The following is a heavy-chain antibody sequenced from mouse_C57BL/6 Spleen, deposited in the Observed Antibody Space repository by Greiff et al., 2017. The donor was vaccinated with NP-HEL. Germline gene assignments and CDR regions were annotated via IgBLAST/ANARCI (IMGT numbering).Heavy chain of an antibody. D-gene: IGHD2-3*01. Sequence: VKLQQPGAELVKPGASVKMSCKASGYTFTSYWITWVKQRPGQGLEWIGDIYPGSGSTNYNEKFKSKATLTVDTSSSTAYMQLSSLTSEDSAVYYCARGDYDGYYLFAYWGQGTLVTVSA. CDR2: IYPGSGST. J-gene: IGHJ3*01. CDR1: GYTFTSYW. V-gene: IGHV1-55*01. CDR3: ARGDYDGYYLFAY.